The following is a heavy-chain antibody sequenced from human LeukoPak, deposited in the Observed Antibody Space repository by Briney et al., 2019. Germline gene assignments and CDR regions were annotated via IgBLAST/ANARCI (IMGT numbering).Heavy chain of an antibody. V-gene: IGHV3-23*01. CDR1: GFNFSSYA. J-gene: IGHJ4*02. D-gene: IGHD2-2*01. Sequence: PGGSLRLSWAASGFNFSSYAMSWVRQPPGKGLEWVSTISGSGYTTYYADSVKGRFTISRDISKNTVYLQMNSLRAEDTAVYYCAKVRLGDCSSTSCYPLFEYWGQGTLVTVSS. CDR2: ISGSGYTT. CDR3: AKVRLGDCSSTSCYPLFEY.